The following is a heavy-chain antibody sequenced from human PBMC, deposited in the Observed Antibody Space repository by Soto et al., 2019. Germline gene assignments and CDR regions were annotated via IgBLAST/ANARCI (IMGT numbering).Heavy chain of an antibody. CDR2: ITDSSDTV. V-gene: IGHV3-48*02. J-gene: IGHJ4*02. D-gene: IGHD3-3*01. CDR1: GFSFSNYN. Sequence: GGSLRLSCVASGFSFSNYNMNWVRQAPGKGLEWVSYITDSSDTVHYADSVRGRFTISRDNAESSLYLQMNSLRDEDTAVYFCARDFGHGYYLDYWGRGTLVTAPQ. CDR3: ARDFGHGYYLDY.